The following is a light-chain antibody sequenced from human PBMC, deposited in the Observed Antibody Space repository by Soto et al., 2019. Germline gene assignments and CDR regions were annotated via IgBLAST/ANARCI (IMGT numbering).Light chain of an antibody. V-gene: IGLV2-14*01. J-gene: IGLJ2*01. Sequence: QSALTQPASVSGSPGQSITISCTGTGSDVGGYNYVSWYQQYPGKAPKLMIYDVTNRPSGVSNRFSGSKSGNTASLTISGLQAEDEADYYCSSCASSSPWVFGGGTKLTVL. CDR3: SSCASSSPWV. CDR1: GSDVGGYNY. CDR2: DVT.